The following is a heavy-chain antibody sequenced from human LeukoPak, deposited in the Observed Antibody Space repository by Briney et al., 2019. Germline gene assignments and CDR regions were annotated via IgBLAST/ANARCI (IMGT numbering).Heavy chain of an antibody. CDR1: GGSISSGGYY. V-gene: IGHV4-31*03. D-gene: IGHD3-22*01. Sequence: SETLSLTCTVSGGSISSGGYYWSWIRQHPGKGLEWIGYIYYSGSTYYNPSLKSRVTISVDTSKNQFSLKLSSVTAADTAVYYCASRDYHDSSGSAGAFDIWGQGTMVTVSS. CDR2: IYYSGST. J-gene: IGHJ3*02. CDR3: ASRDYHDSSGSAGAFDI.